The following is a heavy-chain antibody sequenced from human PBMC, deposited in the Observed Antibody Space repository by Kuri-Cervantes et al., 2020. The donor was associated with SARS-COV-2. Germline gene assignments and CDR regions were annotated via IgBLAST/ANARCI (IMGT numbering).Heavy chain of an antibody. J-gene: IGHJ4*02. CDR2: INWNGGST. Sequence: GESLKISCAASGFTFDDYGMSWVRQAPGKGLEWVSGINWNGGSTGYADSVKGRFTISRDNSKNTLYLQMNSLRAEDTAVYYCARATGGSYSLFDYWGQGTLVTVSS. CDR1: GFTFDDYG. D-gene: IGHD1-26*01. V-gene: IGHV3-20*04. CDR3: ARATGGSYSLFDY.